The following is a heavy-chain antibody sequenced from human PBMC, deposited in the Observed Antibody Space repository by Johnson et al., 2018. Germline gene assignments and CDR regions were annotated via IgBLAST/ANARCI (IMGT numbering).Heavy chain of an antibody. CDR2: ISYDGSNK. J-gene: IGHJ3*02. D-gene: IGHD3-22*01. Sequence: QVQLVESGGGVVQXGRSXRLXCAASGFTFSSYGMHWVRQAPGKGLEWVAVISYDGSNKYYADSVKGRFTISRDNAKNSLYLQMNSLRAEDTAVYDCAREGLKDYDSSIWGQGTMVTVSS. CDR3: AREGLKDYDSSI. V-gene: IGHV3-30*03. CDR1: GFTFSSYG.